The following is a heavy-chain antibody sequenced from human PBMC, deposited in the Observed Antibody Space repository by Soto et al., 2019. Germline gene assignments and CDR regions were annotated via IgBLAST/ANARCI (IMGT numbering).Heavy chain of an antibody. CDR3: ARDDGGGAFDI. D-gene: IGHD2-15*01. Sequence: GGSLRLSCAASGFTFSSYSMNWVRQAPGKGLVWVSSISSSSSYIYYADSVKGRFTISRDNAKNSLYLQMNSLRAEDTDVYYCARDDGGGAFDIWGQVTMVTVSS. J-gene: IGHJ3*02. CDR2: ISSSSSYI. CDR1: GFTFSSYS. V-gene: IGHV3-21*01.